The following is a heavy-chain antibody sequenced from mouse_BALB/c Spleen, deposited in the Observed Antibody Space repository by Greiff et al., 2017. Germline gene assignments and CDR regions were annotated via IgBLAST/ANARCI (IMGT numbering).Heavy chain of an antibody. CDR3: ARSGNDGGLAY. D-gene: IGHD2-2*01. Sequence: EVMLVESGGGLVQPGESLKLSCESNEYEFPSHDMSWVRKTPEKRLELVAAINSDGGSTYYPDTMKGRFIISRDNTKKTLYLQMSSLRSEDTALYYCARSGNDGGLAYWGQGTLVTVSA. V-gene: IGHV5-2*01. CDR2: INSDGGST. CDR1: EYEFPSHD. J-gene: IGHJ3*01.